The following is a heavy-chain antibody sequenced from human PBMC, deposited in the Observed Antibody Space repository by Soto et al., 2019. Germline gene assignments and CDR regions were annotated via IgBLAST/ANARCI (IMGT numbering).Heavy chain of an antibody. CDR1: GGSISSGGYY. J-gene: IGHJ5*02. CDR2: IYYSGST. D-gene: IGHD3-3*01. Sequence: PSETLSLTCTVSGGSISSGGYYWGWIRQHPGKGLEWIGYIYYSGSTYYNPSLKSRVTISVDTSKNQFSLKLSSVTAADTAVYYCARDSRATYYDFWSGEPPWVGRVYNWFDPWGQGSLVTVSS. CDR3: ARDSRATYYDFWSGEPPWVGRVYNWFDP. V-gene: IGHV4-31*03.